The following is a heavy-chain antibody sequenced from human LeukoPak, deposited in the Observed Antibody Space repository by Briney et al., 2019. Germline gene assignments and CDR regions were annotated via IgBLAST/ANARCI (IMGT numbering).Heavy chain of an antibody. CDR1: GYTFSSYG. CDR3: ARLTHSDYYYYYYMDV. D-gene: IGHD3-10*01. CDR2: ISGYNGNT. J-gene: IGHJ6*03. Sequence: ASVKVSCKASGYTFSSYGISWVRQAPGQGLDWMGWISGYNGNTNYAPKFQGRVTMTTDTYTSTAYMELRSLRSDDTAVYYCARLTHSDYYYYYYMDVWGKGTTVTVSS. V-gene: IGHV1-18*01.